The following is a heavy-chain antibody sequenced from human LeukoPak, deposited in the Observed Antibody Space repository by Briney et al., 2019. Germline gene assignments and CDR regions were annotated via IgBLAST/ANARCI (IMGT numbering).Heavy chain of an antibody. Sequence: ASVKVSCKASGYTFTSYGISWVRQAPGQGLEWMGWISAYNGNTNYAQKLQGRVTMTTDTSTSTAYMELRSLRSDDTAVYYCASDEAGYSSGLGYYWGQGTLVTVSS. J-gene: IGHJ4*02. CDR2: ISAYNGNT. CDR3: ASDEAGYSSGLGYY. V-gene: IGHV1-18*01. D-gene: IGHD6-19*01. CDR1: GYTFTSYG.